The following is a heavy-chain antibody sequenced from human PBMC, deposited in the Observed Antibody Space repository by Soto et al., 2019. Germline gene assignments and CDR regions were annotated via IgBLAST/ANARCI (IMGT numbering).Heavy chain of an antibody. CDR3: AREEGYCNGGPCYRGAFDF. J-gene: IGHJ3*01. CDR1: GFTFSDYS. D-gene: IGHD2-15*01. CDR2: IGNSNNPT. Sequence: EVQLVESGGGLVKPGGSPRLSCAASGFTFSDYSMLWVRQAPGKGLAWLAFIGNSNNPTFYADSVRGRFTISRDNPKNSVYLQMNSLREEDTAVYFCAREEGYCNGGPCYRGAFDFWGQGTIVTVSS. V-gene: IGHV3-21*02.